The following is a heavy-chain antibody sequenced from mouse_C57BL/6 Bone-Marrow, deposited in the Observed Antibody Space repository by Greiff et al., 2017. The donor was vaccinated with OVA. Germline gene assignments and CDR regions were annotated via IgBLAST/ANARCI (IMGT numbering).Heavy chain of an antibody. CDR3: ARGWLLRPAWFAY. V-gene: IGHV5-6*01. CDR1: GFTFSSYG. CDR2: ISSGGSYT. Sequence: EVQLVESGGDLVKPGGSLKLSCAASGFTFSSYGMSWVRQTPDKRLEWVATISSGGSYTYYPDSVKGRFTISRDNAKNTLYLQMSSLKSEDTAMYYCARGWLLRPAWFAYWGQGTLVTVSA. D-gene: IGHD2-3*01. J-gene: IGHJ3*01.